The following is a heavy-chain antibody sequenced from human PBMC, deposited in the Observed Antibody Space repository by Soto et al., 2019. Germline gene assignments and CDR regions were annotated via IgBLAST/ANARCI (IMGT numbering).Heavy chain of an antibody. CDR1: GFTFSSYS. D-gene: IGHD6-19*01. CDR3: ARDGGQWLNWFDP. J-gene: IGHJ5*02. V-gene: IGHV3-48*01. Sequence: EVQLVESGGGLVQPGGSLRLSCAASGFTFSSYSMNWVRQAPGQGLEWVSYISSTTIYYADSVKGRFTISRDNAKNSLYLQMNSLRAEDTAVYYCARDGGQWLNWFDPWGQGTLVTVSS. CDR2: ISSTTI.